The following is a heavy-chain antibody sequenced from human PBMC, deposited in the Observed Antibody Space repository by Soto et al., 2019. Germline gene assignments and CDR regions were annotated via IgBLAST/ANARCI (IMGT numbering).Heavy chain of an antibody. D-gene: IGHD2-15*01. CDR3: ARQSYCSGGSCFRWFDP. V-gene: IGHV5-10-1*01. CDR2: IDPSDSYT. J-gene: IGHJ5*02. CDR1: GYSFTSYW. Sequence: GESLKISCKGSGYSFTSYWISWVRQMPGKGLEWMGRIDPSDSYTNYSPSFQGHVTISADKSISTAYLQWSSLKASDTAMYYCARQSYCSGGSCFRWFDPWGQGTLVTVSS.